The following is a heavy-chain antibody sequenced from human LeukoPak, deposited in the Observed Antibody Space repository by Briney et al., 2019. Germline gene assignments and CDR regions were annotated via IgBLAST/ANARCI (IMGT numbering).Heavy chain of an antibody. CDR2: IIPILGIA. CDR1: GGTFNSYA. D-gene: IGHD5-12*01. V-gene: IGHV1-69*04. J-gene: IGHJ4*02. CDR3: ASVTYDSFDY. Sequence: SVKVSCKASGGTFNSYAISWVRQAPGQGLEWMGRIIPILGIANYAQKFQGRVTITADKSTSTAYMELSSLRSEDTAVYYCASVTYDSFDYWGQGTLVTVSS.